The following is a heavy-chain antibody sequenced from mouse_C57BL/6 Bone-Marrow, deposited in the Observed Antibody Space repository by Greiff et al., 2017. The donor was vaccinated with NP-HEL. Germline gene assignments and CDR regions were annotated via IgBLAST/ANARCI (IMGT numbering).Heavy chain of an antibody. V-gene: IGHV1-54*01. J-gene: IGHJ3*01. CDR1: GYAFTNYL. Sequence: QVQLQQSGAELVRPGTSVKVSCKASGYAFTNYLIEWVKQRPGQGLEWIGVINPGSGGTNYNEKFKGKATLTADKSSSTAYMQLSSLTSEDSAVYFCARYDGGFADWGQGTLVTVSA. CDR2: INPGSGGT. CDR3: ARYDGGFAD. D-gene: IGHD2-3*01.